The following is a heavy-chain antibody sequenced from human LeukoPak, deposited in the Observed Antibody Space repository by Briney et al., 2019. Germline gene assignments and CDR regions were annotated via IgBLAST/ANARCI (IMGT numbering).Heavy chain of an antibody. CDR1: GFSLSTSGLC. Sequence: SGPTLVNPTQTLTLTCTFSGFSLSTSGLCVSWFRQPPGKALEWLASMDWDDDKYYSTSLKTRLTISKYTSKNQVVLTMTNMDPVDTATYYCARFHVPAALFDYWGQGTLVTVSS. J-gene: IGHJ4*02. CDR2: MDWDDDK. CDR3: ARFHVPAALFDY. D-gene: IGHD2-2*01. V-gene: IGHV2-70*11.